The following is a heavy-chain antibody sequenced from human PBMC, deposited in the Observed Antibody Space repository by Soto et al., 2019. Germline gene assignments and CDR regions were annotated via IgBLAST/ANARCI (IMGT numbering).Heavy chain of an antibody. CDR3: ARDWAYDFWSGYYTDYYYYGMDV. Sequence: EVQLLESGGGLVQPGGSLRLSCAASGFTFSSYSMNWVRQAPGKGLEWVSYISSSSSTIYYADSVKGRFTISRDNAKNSLYLQMNSLRDEDTAVYYCARDWAYDFWSGYYTDYYYYGMDVWGQGTTVTVSS. CDR2: ISSSSSTI. D-gene: IGHD3-3*01. J-gene: IGHJ6*02. CDR1: GFTFSSYS. V-gene: IGHV3-48*02.